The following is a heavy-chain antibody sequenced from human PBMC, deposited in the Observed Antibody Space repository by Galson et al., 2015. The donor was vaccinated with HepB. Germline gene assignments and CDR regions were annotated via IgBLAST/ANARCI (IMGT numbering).Heavy chain of an antibody. CDR1: GFTFSSYA. V-gene: IGHV3-30-3*02. J-gene: IGHJ4*02. Sequence: SLRLSCAASGFTFSSYAMHWVRQAPGKGLEWVAVISYDGSNKYYADSVKGRFTISRDNSKNTLYLQMNSLTAEDTALYYCAKRTGTYRANDYWGQGTLVTVSS. CDR2: ISYDGSNK. CDR3: AKRTGTYRANDY. D-gene: IGHD1-26*01.